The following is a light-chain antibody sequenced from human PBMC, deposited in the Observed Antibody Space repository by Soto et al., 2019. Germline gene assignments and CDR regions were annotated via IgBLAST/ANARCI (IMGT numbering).Light chain of an antibody. J-gene: IGLJ1*01. V-gene: IGLV2-23*01. Sequence: QSVLTQPASVSGSPGQSITISCAGTSSDVGSSNLVSWYLHHPGKVPKLIIFEGIKRPSDISSRFSGSKSGNTASLTISGLQAEDEADYYCCSYAGSNSYVFGSGTKVTVL. CDR2: EGI. CDR3: CSYAGSNSYV. CDR1: SSDVGSSNL.